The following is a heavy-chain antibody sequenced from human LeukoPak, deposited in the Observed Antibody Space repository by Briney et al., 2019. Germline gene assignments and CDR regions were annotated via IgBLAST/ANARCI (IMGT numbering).Heavy chain of an antibody. CDR2: IYYSGST. Sequence: SETLSLTCTVSGGSISSYYWRWIRQPPGKGVEGMGYIYYSGSTNYNPSLKSRVTISVDTSKNQFSLKLSSVTAADTAVYYCARTPNTCGGDCYPDYWGQGTLLTVSS. D-gene: IGHD2-21*02. J-gene: IGHJ4*02. CDR1: GGSISSYY. CDR3: ARTPNTCGGDCYPDY. V-gene: IGHV4-59*01.